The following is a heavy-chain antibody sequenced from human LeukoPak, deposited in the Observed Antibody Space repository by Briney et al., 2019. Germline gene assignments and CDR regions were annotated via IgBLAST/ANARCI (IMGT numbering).Heavy chain of an antibody. CDR1: GGSFSGYY. V-gene: IGHV4-34*01. D-gene: IGHD4-11*01. J-gene: IGHJ4*02. CDR2: INHSGST. Sequence: SETLSLTCAVYGGSFSGYYWSWIRQPPGKGLEWIGEINHSGSTNYNPSLKSRVTISVDTSKNQFSLRLSSVTAADTAVYYCARGPVRDYSNYWGQGTLVTVSS. CDR3: ARGPVRDYSNY.